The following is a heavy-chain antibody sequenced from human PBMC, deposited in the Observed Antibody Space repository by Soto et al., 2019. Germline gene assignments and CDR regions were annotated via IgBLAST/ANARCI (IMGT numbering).Heavy chain of an antibody. J-gene: IGHJ4*02. CDR2: IWYDGGKK. Sequence: PGGSLRLSCSASGFPFSSYGMHWVRQAPGKGLDWVAVIWYDGGKKDYAESVKGRFTISRNNSKNMLYLQMNSLRADDTAVYYCASSDVWGQGTLVTVSS. CDR3: ASSDV. CDR1: GFPFSSYG. V-gene: IGHV3-33*01.